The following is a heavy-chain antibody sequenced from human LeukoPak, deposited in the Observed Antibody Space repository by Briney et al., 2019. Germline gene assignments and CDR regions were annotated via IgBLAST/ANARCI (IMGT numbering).Heavy chain of an antibody. CDR1: GGTFSSYA. D-gene: IGHD6-13*01. J-gene: IGHJ5*02. Sequence: SVKVSCKASGGTFSSYAISWVRQAPGQGLEWMGGIIPIFGTANYAQKFQGRVTITADESTSTAYMELSSLRSEDTAVYFCASAPRYSSSWPNNWFDPWGQGTLVTVSS. CDR2: IIPIFGTA. V-gene: IGHV1-69*13. CDR3: ASAPRYSSSWPNNWFDP.